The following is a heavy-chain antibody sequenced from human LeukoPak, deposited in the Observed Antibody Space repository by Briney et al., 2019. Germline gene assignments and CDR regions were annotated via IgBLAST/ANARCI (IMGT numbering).Heavy chain of an antibody. CDR3: ARSSEGRYYYDSSGYSYYYYYMDV. V-gene: IGHV4-34*01. Sequence: NPSETLSLTCAVYGGSFSGYYWSWIRQPPGKGLEWIGEINHSGSTNYNPSLKSRVTISVDTSKNQFSLKLNSVTAADTAVYYCARSSEGRYYYDSSGYSYYYYYMDVWGKGTTVTISS. J-gene: IGHJ6*03. D-gene: IGHD3-22*01. CDR2: INHSGST. CDR1: GGSFSGYY.